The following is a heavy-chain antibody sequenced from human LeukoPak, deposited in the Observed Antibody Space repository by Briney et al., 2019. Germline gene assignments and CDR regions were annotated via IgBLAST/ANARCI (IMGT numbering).Heavy chain of an antibody. CDR3: ARGIPWMITFGGVIVPTYNWFDP. CDR1: GYTFTGCV. D-gene: IGHD3-16*02. V-gene: IGHV1-8*03. Sequence: ASVKVSCKASGYTFTGCVINWVRQATGQGLEWMGWMNPNSGNTGYAQKFQGRVTITRNTSISTAYMELSSLRSEDTAVYYCARGIPWMITFGGVIVPTYNWFDPWGQGTLVTVSS. J-gene: IGHJ5*02. CDR2: MNPNSGNT.